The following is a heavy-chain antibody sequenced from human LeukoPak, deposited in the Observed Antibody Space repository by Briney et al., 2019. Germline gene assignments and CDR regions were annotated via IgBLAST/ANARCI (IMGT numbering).Heavy chain of an antibody. V-gene: IGHV3-30-3*01. CDR3: ARGSCPAGAFDY. D-gene: IGHD3-10*01. CDR2: ISYDGSNK. CDR1: GFTFSSYA. Sequence: PGRSLRLSCAASGFTFSSYAMHWVRQAPGKGLEWVAVISYDGSNKYYADSVKGRFTISRDNSKNTLYLQMNSLRAEDTAVYYCARGSCPAGAFDYWGQGTLVTVSS. J-gene: IGHJ4*02.